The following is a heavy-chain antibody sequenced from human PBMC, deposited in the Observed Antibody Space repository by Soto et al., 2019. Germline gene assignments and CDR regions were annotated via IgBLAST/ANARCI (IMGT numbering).Heavy chain of an antibody. J-gene: IGHJ4*02. Sequence: QVQLQQWGAGLLKPSETLSLTCAVYGGSFSGYYWTWIRQPPGTGLEWIGEINHSGSTTYNPSLKSRVTISVDTSKNQFSLKLTSVTAADTAVYYCARYKITGLFDYWGQGTLVTVSS. CDR3: ARYKITGLFDY. CDR1: GGSFSGYY. V-gene: IGHV4-34*01. D-gene: IGHD2-8*02. CDR2: INHSGST.